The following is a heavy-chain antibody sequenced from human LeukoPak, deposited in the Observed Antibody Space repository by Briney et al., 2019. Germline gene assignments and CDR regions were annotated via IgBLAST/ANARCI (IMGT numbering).Heavy chain of an antibody. D-gene: IGHD3-9*01. CDR1: GFTVSSNY. Sequence: GGSLRLSCAASGFTVSSNYMSWDRQAPGKGLEWVSVIYSGGSTYYADSVKGRFTISRDNSKNTLYLQMNSLRAEDTAVYYCARDPPIDISDYWGQGTLVTVSS. CDR3: ARDPPIDISDY. CDR2: IYSGGST. V-gene: IGHV3-66*01. J-gene: IGHJ4*02.